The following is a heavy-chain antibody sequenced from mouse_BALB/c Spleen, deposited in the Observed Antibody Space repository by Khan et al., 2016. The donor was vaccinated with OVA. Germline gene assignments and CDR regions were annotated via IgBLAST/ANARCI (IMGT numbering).Heavy chain of an antibody. Sequence: VQLQQSGAELMKPGASVKLSCTVSGFNIKDTYMHWVKQRPEQGLEWIGRIDPANGNTKYDPKFQGKATMTADTSSNTAYLQLSSLTSEDTAVYYCAYSLRPYAMDYWGQGTSVTVSS. CDR1: GFNIKDTY. CDR2: IDPANGNT. V-gene: IGHV14-3*02. D-gene: IGHD1-2*01. J-gene: IGHJ4*01. CDR3: AYSLRPYAMDY.